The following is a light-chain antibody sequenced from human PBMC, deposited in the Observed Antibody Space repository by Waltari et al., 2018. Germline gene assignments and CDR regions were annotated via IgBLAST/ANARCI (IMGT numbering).Light chain of an antibody. CDR3: TSYTSTNTVI. CDR1: SGDTGGYHY. Sequence: QSALTQPASVSGSPGQSITISCTGTSGDTGGYHYVSWYQQHPGKAPQLMIYDVTRWPSGVSNRFSGSKSGNTASLTISGLQAEDEADYYCTSYTSTNTVIFGGGTKVTV. J-gene: IGLJ2*01. V-gene: IGLV2-14*03. CDR2: DVT.